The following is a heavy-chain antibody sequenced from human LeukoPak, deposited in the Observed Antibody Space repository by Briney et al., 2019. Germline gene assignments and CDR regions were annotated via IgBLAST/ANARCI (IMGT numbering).Heavy chain of an antibody. J-gene: IGHJ3*02. CDR3: ARGVWRDYYAFDI. D-gene: IGHD3-3*01. Sequence: GGSLRLSCAASGFTFSSYWMHWVRQAPGKGLVWVSRINSDGSSTSYADSAKGRFTISRDNAKNTLYLQMNSLRAEDTAVYYCARGVWRDYYAFDIWGQGTMVTVSS. V-gene: IGHV3-74*01. CDR1: GFTFSSYW. CDR2: INSDGSST.